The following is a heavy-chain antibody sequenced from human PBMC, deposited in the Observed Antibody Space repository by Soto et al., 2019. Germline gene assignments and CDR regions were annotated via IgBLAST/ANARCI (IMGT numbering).Heavy chain of an antibody. CDR2: IYPDDSST. D-gene: IGHD3-22*01. J-gene: IGHJ4*02. V-gene: IGHV5-51*01. CDR1: GYTFTTSW. Sequence: GESLKISCKGSGYTFTTSWIGWVRQMPGKGLEWMGIIYPDDSSTKYSPSFQGQVTISADKSISTAFLQWRSLKASDTAMYYCARRGDYFDGTFSYYDFDFWGQGNLVTVSS. CDR3: ARRGDYFDGTFSYYDFDF.